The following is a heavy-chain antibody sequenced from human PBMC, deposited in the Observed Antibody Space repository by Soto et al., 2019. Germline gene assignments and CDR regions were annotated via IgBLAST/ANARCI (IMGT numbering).Heavy chain of an antibody. CDR2: IYATGTT. V-gene: IGHV4-4*07. CDR1: GASISGSY. J-gene: IGHJ5*02. D-gene: IGHD1-1*01. Sequence: ETLSLTCTVSGASISGSYWSWIRKSAGKGLEWIGRIYATGTTDYNPSLKSRVMMSVDTSKKQFSLKLRSVTAADTAVYYCVRDGTKTLRDWFDPWGQGISVTVSS. CDR3: VRDGTKTLRDWFDP.